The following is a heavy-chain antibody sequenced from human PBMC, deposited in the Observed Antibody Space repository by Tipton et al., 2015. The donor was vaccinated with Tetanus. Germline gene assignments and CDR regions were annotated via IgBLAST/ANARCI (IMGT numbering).Heavy chain of an antibody. CDR2: VYFSGST. CDR1: GDSVRSSRYY. D-gene: IGHD7-27*01. CDR3: AWQLWGYWFDP. J-gene: IGHJ5*02. V-gene: IGHV4-39*01. Sequence: TLSLTCTVSGDSVRSSRYYWGWVRQPPGKGLEWIGSVYFSGSTYYSPSLKSRVTMSVDTSKNQFSLKLDSVTATDTAIYYCAWQLWGYWFDPWGQGTLVIVSS.